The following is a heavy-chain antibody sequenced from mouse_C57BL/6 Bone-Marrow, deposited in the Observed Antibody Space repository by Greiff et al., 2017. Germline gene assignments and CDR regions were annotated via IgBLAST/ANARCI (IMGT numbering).Heavy chain of an antibody. CDR3: ARGLLQGY. CDR2: IDPSDSYT. CDR1: GYTFTSYW. J-gene: IGHJ2*01. Sequence: VQLQQPGAELVMPGASVQLSCKASGYTFTSYWMHWVKQRPGQGLEWIGEIDPSDSYTNYNQKFKGKSTLTVDKSSSTAYMQLSSLTSEDSAVYYCARGLLQGYWGQGTTLTVSS. D-gene: IGHD2-3*01. V-gene: IGHV1-69*01.